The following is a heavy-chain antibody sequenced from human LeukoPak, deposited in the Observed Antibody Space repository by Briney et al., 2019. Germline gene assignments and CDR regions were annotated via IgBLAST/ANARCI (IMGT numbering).Heavy chain of an antibody. Sequence: SETLSLSCSVHGGSISSYYWSWIRQPPAKGLGWIGYIYYSGSTNYNLYLKSSVTISVDTSKNQFYLKPRCVIATATDVYYWARAYDSSGWSLYF. CDR1: GGSISSYY. J-gene: IGHJ1*01. CDR3: ARAYDSSGWSLYF. D-gene: IGHD6-19*01. CDR2: IYYSGST. V-gene: IGHV4-59*13.